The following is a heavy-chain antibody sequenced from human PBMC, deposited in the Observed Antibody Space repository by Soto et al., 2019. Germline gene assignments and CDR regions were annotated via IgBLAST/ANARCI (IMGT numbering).Heavy chain of an antibody. D-gene: IGHD3-3*01. CDR2: ISYDGSNK. CDR3: AKPVRYYDFWSGFSGYYGMDV. Sequence: QVQLVESGGGVVQPGRSLRLSCAASGFTFSSYGMHWVRQAPGKGLEWEAVISYDGSNKYYADSVKGRFTISRDNSKNTMYLKMNSLRGEDTAVYYCAKPVRYYDFWSGFSGYYGMDVRGQGNTVTVYS. J-gene: IGHJ6*02. CDR1: GFTFSSYG. V-gene: IGHV3-30*18.